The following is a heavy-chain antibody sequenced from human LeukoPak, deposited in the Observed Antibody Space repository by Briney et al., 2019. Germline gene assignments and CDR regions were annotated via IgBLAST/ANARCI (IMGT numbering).Heavy chain of an antibody. V-gene: IGHV1-18*01. CDR2: FSTYNGDT. Sequence: ASVKVSCKASGYTFTNYGINWVRQAPGQRPEWMGWFSTYNGDTKYAQKLKGRVTLTADTLTSTAYMELSSLRSEDTAVYYCARGAGFAEALPEYWGQGTLLTVSS. D-gene: IGHD6-19*01. J-gene: IGHJ4*02. CDR3: ARGAGFAEALPEY. CDR1: GYTFTNYG.